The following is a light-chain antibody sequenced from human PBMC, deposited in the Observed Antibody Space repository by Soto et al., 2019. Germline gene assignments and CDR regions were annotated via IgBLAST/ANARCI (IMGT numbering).Light chain of an antibody. CDR1: QSLTSDY. J-gene: IGKJ1*01. CDR3: QQSGRQ. Sequence: EIVLTQSPGTLSLSPGERATLSCRASQSLTSDYLAWYQQKPGQTPRLLIHGASSRATGIPDRFSGSGSGTDFTVTISRREPEDSAVYDCQQSGRQFGQGTKVEIK. CDR2: GAS. V-gene: IGKV3-20*01.